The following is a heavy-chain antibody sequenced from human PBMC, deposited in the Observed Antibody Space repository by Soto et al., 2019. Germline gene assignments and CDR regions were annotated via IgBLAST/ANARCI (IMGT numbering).Heavy chain of an antibody. CDR3: ARGSYYYDSSGYYHY. V-gene: IGHV4-4*02. J-gene: IGHJ4*02. D-gene: IGHD3-22*01. CDR2: MYHSGST. Sequence: SETLSLTCTVSGGSTSSTNWWSWVRQPPGKGLEWVGEMYHSGSTNYSPSLKSRVTISLDKSKNQFSLKLTSVTAADTAVYYCARGSYYYDSSGYYHYWGQGTLVTVSS. CDR1: GGSTSSTNW.